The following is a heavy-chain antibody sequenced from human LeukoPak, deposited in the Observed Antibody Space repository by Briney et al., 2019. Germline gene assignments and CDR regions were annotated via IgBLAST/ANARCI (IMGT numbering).Heavy chain of an antibody. CDR1: GNSFSNYW. V-gene: IGHV5-10-1*01. J-gene: IGHJ4*02. Sequence: GESLKISCKGSGNSFSNYWISWVRQMPGKGLEWMGRIDPNDAYTKYSPAFQGHVTISADKSIRTAYLQWSSLKASDTAMYYCARHSKFDILTGDYIWDDYWGQGTLVTVSS. CDR2: IDPNDAYT. CDR3: ARHSKFDILTGDYIWDDY. D-gene: IGHD3-9*01.